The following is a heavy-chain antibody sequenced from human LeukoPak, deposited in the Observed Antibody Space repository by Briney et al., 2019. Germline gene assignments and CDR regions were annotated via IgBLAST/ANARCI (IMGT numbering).Heavy chain of an antibody. CDR2: LSPDSAYT. CDR3: ARDSDKWNAGRDYYGMDV. V-gene: IGHV3-11*06. D-gene: IGHD1-20*01. J-gene: IGHJ6*02. CDR1: GFSFSDYY. Sequence: PGGSLRLSCAASGFSFSDYYMLWIRQAPGKGLEWVSFLSPDSAYTNSADSVKGRFTISRDNAKKSLSLQMNSLRAEDTAVYYCARDSDKWNAGRDYYGMDVWGQGTTVTVSS.